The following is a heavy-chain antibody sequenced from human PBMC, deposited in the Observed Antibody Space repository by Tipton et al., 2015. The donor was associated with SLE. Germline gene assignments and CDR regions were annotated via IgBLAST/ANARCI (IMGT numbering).Heavy chain of an antibody. CDR3: ARATVTTASCFDY. Sequence: SLRLSCAASGFTFSNYEMNWVRQAPGKGLEWLSYITHSSSAVNYADSVKGRFTISRDNAKNSLYLQINSLRAEDAAVYYCARATVTTASCFDYWGQGTLVTVSS. CDR1: GFTFSNYE. J-gene: IGHJ4*02. CDR2: ITHSSSAV. V-gene: IGHV3-48*03. D-gene: IGHD4-17*01.